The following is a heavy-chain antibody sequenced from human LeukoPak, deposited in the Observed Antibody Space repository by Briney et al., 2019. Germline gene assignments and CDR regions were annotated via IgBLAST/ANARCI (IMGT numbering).Heavy chain of an antibody. CDR2: IYTSGST. V-gene: IGHV4-4*07. CDR3: ARGNYDFWSGYSDENWFDP. D-gene: IGHD3-3*01. Sequence: SETLSLTCTVSGGSISSYYWSWIRQPAGKGLEWIGRIYTSGSTNYNPSLKSRVTMSVDTSKNQFSLKLSSVTAADTAVYYCARGNYDFWSGYSDENWFDPWGQETLVTVSS. CDR1: GGSISSYY. J-gene: IGHJ5*02.